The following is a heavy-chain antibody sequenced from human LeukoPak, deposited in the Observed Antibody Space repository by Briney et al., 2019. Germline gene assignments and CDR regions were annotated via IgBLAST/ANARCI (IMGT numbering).Heavy chain of an antibody. CDR1: GFTFSTYA. V-gene: IGHV3-23*01. J-gene: IGHJ4*02. CDR3: AKCASGRSSFFDY. D-gene: IGHD6-6*01. Sequence: GGSLRLSCAASGFTFSTYAVSWVRQAPGKGLEWVSGISGSGDSTYYADSVKGRFTISRDNSKNTLYLQMNSLRAEDTAVYYCAKCASGRSSFFDYWGQGALVTVSS. CDR2: ISGSGDST.